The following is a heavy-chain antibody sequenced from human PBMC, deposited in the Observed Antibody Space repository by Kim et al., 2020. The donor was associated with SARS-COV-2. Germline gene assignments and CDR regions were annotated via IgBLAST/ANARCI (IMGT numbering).Heavy chain of an antibody. J-gene: IGHJ6*02. V-gene: IGHV3-23*01. CDR2: ITAHNVIM. D-gene: IGHD3-10*01. CDR1: GFDFDTFA. CDR3: SYGLQSPASWVAMDV. Sequence: GGSLRLSCEGSGFDFDTFAITWVRQVPGKGLEWVSRITAHNVIMYYAASVKGRFTATRDNSRASLHLRDLRAEDTATSYFSYGLQSPASWVAMDVWCHGT.